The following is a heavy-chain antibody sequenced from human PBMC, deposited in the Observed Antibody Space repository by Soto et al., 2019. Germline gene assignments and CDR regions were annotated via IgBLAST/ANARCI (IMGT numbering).Heavy chain of an antibody. CDR3: AASVFYYGMDV. Sequence: GESLNISCKGSGYTFTNYWIGWVRQMPGKGPEWMGIIYPGDSDTKYNPSFQGQVTISADKSITTTYLQWSSLKASDTAIYYCAASVFYYGMDVWGQGTTVNVSS. CDR2: IYPGDSDT. V-gene: IGHV5-51*01. J-gene: IGHJ6*02. CDR1: GYTFTNYW.